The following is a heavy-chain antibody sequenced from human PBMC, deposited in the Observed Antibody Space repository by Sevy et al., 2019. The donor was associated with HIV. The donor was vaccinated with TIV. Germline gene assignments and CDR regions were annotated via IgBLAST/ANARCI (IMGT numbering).Heavy chain of an antibody. CDR2: ITRKIDGEKT. CDR1: GFPFSNSF. CDR3: GTGDAYDV. Sequence: GGSLRLSCAASGFPFSNSFMSWARQPPGGGLEWVGRITRKIDGEKTLYAAPVKGRFTISRDDSRNTMYLQMDSLKIEDTAMYYCGTGDAYDVSGQGTTVTVSS. D-gene: IGHD7-27*01. J-gene: IGHJ3*01. V-gene: IGHV3-15*06.